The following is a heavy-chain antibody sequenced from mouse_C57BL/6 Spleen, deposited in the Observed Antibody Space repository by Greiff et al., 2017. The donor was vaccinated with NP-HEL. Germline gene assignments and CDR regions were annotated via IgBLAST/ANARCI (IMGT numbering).Heavy chain of an antibody. CDR2: ISSGSSTI. CDR3: ARSAYSLYAMDY. Sequence: DVKLVESGGGLVKPGGSLKLSCAASGFTFSDYGMHWVRQAPEKGLEWVAYISSGSSTIYYADTVKGRFTISRDNAKNTLFLQMTSLRSEDTAMYYCARSAYSLYAMDYWGQGTSVTVSS. J-gene: IGHJ4*01. CDR1: GFTFSDYG. D-gene: IGHD2-10*01. V-gene: IGHV5-17*01.